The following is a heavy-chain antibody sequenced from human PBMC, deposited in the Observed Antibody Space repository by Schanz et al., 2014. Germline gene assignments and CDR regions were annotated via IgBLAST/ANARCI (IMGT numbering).Heavy chain of an antibody. CDR3: AKYGTGKGVSFEY. Sequence: EVQLVESGGGLIHPGGSLRLSCAVSGFTVNTNYMTWVRQAPGEGLVWVANIKLDGSEKYYVDSVKGRFTISRDNAKNSLYLQMNSLTAEDTAVYYCAKYGTGKGVSFEYWGQGTLVTVSS. CDR1: GFTVNTNY. J-gene: IGHJ4*02. CDR2: IKLDGSEK. V-gene: IGHV3-7*01. D-gene: IGHD1-26*01.